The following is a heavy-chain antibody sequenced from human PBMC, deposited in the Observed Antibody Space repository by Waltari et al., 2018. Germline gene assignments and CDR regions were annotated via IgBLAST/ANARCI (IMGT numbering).Heavy chain of an antibody. V-gene: IGHV4-59*01. J-gene: IGHJ4*02. CDR3: ARNSDDYIWGSYRSYYFDY. CDR2: IYYSGST. Sequence: QVQLQESGPGLGKPSETLSLTCPVSGGSISSYYWSWIRQPPGKGLEWIGYIYYSGSTNYNPSLKSRVTISVDTSKNQFSLKLSSVTAADTAVYYCARNSDDYIWGSYRSYYFDYWGQGTLVTVSS. CDR1: GGSISSYY. D-gene: IGHD3-16*02.